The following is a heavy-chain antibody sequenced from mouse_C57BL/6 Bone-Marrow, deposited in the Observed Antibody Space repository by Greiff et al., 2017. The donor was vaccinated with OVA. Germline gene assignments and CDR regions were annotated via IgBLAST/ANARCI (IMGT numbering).Heavy chain of an antibody. V-gene: IGHV1-69*01. J-gene: IGHJ3*01. CDR1: GYTFTSYW. D-gene: IGHD2-14*01. CDR2: IDPSDSYT. Sequence: VQLQQPGAELVMPGASVKLSCKASGYTFTSYWMHWVKQRPGQGLEWIGEIDPSDSYTNYNQKFKGKSTLTVDKSSSTAYMQLSSLTSEDSAVYYCARRVRDWFAYWGQGTLVTVSA. CDR3: ARRVRDWFAY.